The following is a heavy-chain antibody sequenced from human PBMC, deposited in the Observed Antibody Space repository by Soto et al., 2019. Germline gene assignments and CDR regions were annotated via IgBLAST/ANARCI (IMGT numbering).Heavy chain of an antibody. D-gene: IGHD4-17*01. J-gene: IGHJ4*02. V-gene: IGHV3-23*01. CDR3: AKDLKYSVTTGFDF. CDR2: ISGSGGSP. Sequence: PGGSLRLSCAASGFTFISHAMNWVRRAPGKGLEWVSGISGSGGSPYYADSVKGRFTISRDNSKDTLYLRMNSLRVEDTAVYYCAKDLKYSVTTGFDFWGQGTQVTSPQ. CDR1: GFTFISHA.